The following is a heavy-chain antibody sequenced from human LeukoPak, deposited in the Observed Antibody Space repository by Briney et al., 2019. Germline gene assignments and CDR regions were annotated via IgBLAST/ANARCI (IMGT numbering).Heavy chain of an antibody. J-gene: IGHJ6*02. D-gene: IGHD6-19*01. Sequence: SQTLSLTCAISGDSVSSNSAAWNWIRQSPSRGLEWLGRTYYRSKWYNDCAVSVKSRITINPDTSKNQFSLQLNSVTPEDTAVYYCARIAVAGKGVDYYYGMDVWGQGTTVTVSS. V-gene: IGHV6-1*01. CDR2: TYYRSKWYN. CDR3: ARIAVAGKGVDYYYGMDV. CDR1: GDSVSSNSAA.